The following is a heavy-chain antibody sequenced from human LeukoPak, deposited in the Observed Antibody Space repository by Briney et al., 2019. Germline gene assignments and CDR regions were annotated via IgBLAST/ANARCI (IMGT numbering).Heavy chain of an antibody. Sequence: GGSLRLSCAASGFTFSNYGMTWVRQAPGTGLEWVSAISGSAGSTYYAASVKGRFTISRDNSKNTLYLQMDSLRVEDTAVYYCAKEEAVAGPFDYWGQGTLVTVSS. V-gene: IGHV3-23*01. J-gene: IGHJ4*02. CDR2: ISGSAGST. CDR1: GFTFSNYG. D-gene: IGHD6-19*01. CDR3: AKEEAVAGPFDY.